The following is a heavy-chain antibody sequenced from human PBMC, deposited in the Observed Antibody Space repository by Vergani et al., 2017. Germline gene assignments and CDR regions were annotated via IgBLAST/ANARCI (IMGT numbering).Heavy chain of an antibody. D-gene: IGHD2-2*01. CDR2: IYYSGST. J-gene: IGHJ3*02. Sequence: QVQLQESGPGLVKPSETLSLTCTVSGGSISNYYWSWIRQPPGKGLEWIGYIYYSGSTNYNPSLKSRVTISVDTSKKQFSLKLSSVTAADTAVYYCAGYCSSTSCYSGPDAFDIWGQGTMVTVAS. CDR1: GGSISNYY. CDR3: AGYCSSTSCYSGPDAFDI. V-gene: IGHV4-59*01.